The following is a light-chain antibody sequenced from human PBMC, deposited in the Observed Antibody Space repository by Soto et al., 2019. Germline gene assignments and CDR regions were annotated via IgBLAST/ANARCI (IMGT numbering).Light chain of an antibody. V-gene: IGLV2-14*01. CDR1: NTDVGEDKS. CDR2: EVT. CDR3: LSYTDTDTVV. J-gene: IGLJ1*01. Sequence: QSALTQPASVSGSRGQSITISCVGRNTDVGEDKSVSWYQQGPGKAPKLLIFEVTNRPSGVSSRFSGSRSGNTASLTIAGLKPDDEGDYFCLSYTDTDTVVFGTGTKVTVL.